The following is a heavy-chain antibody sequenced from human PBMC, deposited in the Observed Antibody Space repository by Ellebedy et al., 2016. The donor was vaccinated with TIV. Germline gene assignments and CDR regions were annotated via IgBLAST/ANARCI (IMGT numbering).Heavy chain of an antibody. CDR2: IKQDGSEK. CDR3: ARVEVDTGY. Sequence: GESLKISCAASGFSFSTYWMGWLRQTPGKGLEWVANIKQDGSEKNYLDSVKGRFTISRDNAENTLYLQMNSLRAEDTAVYYCARVEVDTGYWGQGTLVTVSS. D-gene: IGHD5-18*01. V-gene: IGHV3-7*01. CDR1: GFSFSTYW. J-gene: IGHJ4*02.